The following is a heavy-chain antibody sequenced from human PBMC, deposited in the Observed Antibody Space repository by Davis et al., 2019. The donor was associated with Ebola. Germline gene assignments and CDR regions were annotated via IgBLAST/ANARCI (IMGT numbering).Heavy chain of an antibody. CDR1: GFSVSGTY. V-gene: IGHV3-66*04. D-gene: IGHD6-19*01. J-gene: IGHJ4*02. Sequence: GESLKISCAASGFSVSGTYVSWVRQAPGKGLEWVSVMYTACTTRCTDYADSVKGRFIVSRDNSKHTVFLQMNSLRVEDTTVYYCVRHYSTVWYHYDYFDYWGQGVLVTVSS. CDR3: VRHYSTVWYHYDYFDY. CDR2: MYTACTT.